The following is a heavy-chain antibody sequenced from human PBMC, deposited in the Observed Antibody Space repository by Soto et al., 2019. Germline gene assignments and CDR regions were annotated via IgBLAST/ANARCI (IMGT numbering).Heavy chain of an antibody. D-gene: IGHD3-22*01. V-gene: IGHV1-69*12. CDR2: IIPIFGTA. J-gene: IGHJ4*02. CDR3: ASHYDSSGYYYRGLDY. Sequence: QVQLVQSGAEVKKPGSSVKVSCKASGGTFSSYAISWVRQAPRQGLEWMGGIIPIFGTADYAQKFQGRVTITADESTSTAYMELSSLRSEDTAVYYCASHYDSSGYYYRGLDYWGQGTLVTVSS. CDR1: GGTFSSYA.